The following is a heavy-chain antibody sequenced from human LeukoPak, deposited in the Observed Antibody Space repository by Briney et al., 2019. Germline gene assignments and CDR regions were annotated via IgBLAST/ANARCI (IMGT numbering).Heavy chain of an antibody. D-gene: IGHD1-26*01. CDR1: GGSISSGSYY. CDR2: IYTSGST. V-gene: IGHV4-61*02. Sequence: ASETLSLTCTVSGGSISSGSYYWSWIRRPAGKGLEWIGRIYTSGSTNYNPSLKSRVTISVDTSKNQFSLKLSSVTDADTAVYYCARQELLWRIDYWGQGTLVTVSS. CDR3: ARQELLWRIDY. J-gene: IGHJ4*02.